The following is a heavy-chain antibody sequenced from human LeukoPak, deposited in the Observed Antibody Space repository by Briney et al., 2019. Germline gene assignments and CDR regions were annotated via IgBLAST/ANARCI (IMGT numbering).Heavy chain of an antibody. Sequence: GASVKVSCKASGYTFTGYYMHWVRQAPGQGLEWMGWINPNTGGTNYAQKFQGRVTMTRDTTISTVYMELSRLTSDDTAVYYCASYPRYSSSPPGDYWGQGTLVTVSS. J-gene: IGHJ4*02. CDR3: ASYPRYSSSPPGDY. CDR1: GYTFTGYY. D-gene: IGHD6-19*01. V-gene: IGHV1-2*02. CDR2: INPNTGGT.